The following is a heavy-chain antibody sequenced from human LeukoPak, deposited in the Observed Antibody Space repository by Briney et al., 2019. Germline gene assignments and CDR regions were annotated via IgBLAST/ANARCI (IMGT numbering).Heavy chain of an antibody. Sequence: GGSLRLSCAASGFTFSSYAMSWFRQAPGKGLEWVSTIGSSGVDTYYADSVKGRFTISKDGSKTTLQMNSLRAEDTALYYCVKHSGGVYGSSDYWGQGTLDTVSS. D-gene: IGHD1-1*01. CDR1: GFTFSSYA. V-gene: IGHV3-23*01. J-gene: IGHJ4*02. CDR3: VKHSGGVYGSSDY. CDR2: IGSSGVDT.